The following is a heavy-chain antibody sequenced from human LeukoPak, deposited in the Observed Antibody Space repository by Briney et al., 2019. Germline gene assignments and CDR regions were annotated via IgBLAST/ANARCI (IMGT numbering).Heavy chain of an antibody. CDR2: ISGRGNNT. J-gene: IGHJ4*02. V-gene: IGHV3-23*01. CDR3: ARAYSSSWYDY. Sequence: GGSLRLSCAASGFTFSTYAMSWVRQAPGEGLEWVSSISGRGNNTYYADSVKGRFTISRDNSKNTLHLQVNSLRAEDTAIYYCARAYSSSWYDYWGQGTLVTVSS. CDR1: GFTFSTYA. D-gene: IGHD6-13*01.